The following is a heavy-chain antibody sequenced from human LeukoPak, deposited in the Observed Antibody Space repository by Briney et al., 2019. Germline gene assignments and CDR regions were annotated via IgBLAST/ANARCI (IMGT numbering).Heavy chain of an antibody. V-gene: IGHV4-59*12. J-gene: IGHJ5*02. CDR1: GGSISSYY. D-gene: IGHD3-10*01. CDR3: ARFGPAYYYSSGSLNWFDP. Sequence: PSETLSLTCTVSGGSISSYYWSWIRQPPGKGLEWIGYIYYSGSTNYNPSLKSRVTISVDTSKNQFSLKLSSVTAADTAVYYCARFGPAYYYSSGSLNWFDPWGQGTLVTVSS. CDR2: IYYSGST.